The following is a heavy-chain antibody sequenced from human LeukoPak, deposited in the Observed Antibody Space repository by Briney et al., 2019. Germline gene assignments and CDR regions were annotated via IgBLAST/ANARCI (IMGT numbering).Heavy chain of an antibody. Sequence: SETLSLTCTVPGGSISSGDYYWSWIRQPPGKGLEWIGYIYYSGSTYYNPSLKSRVTISVDTSKNQFSLKLSSVTAADTAVYYCARATGYSSGWRPSHMDVWGKGTTVTVSS. CDR3: ARATGYSSGWRPSHMDV. V-gene: IGHV4-30-4*02. CDR1: GGSISSGDYY. CDR2: IYYSGST. D-gene: IGHD6-19*01. J-gene: IGHJ6*03.